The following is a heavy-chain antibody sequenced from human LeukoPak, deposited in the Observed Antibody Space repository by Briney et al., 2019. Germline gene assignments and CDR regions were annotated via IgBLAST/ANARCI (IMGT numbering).Heavy chain of an antibody. Sequence: SETLSLTCTVSGGSISSGGYYWSWIRQHPGKGLEWIGYIYYSGSTYYNPSLKSRVTISVNTSKNQFSLKLSSVTAADTAVYYCARDHGATMSFDYWGQGTLVNVSS. D-gene: IGHD5-24*01. V-gene: IGHV4-31*03. CDR3: ARDHGATMSFDY. CDR1: GGSISSGGYY. CDR2: IYYSGST. J-gene: IGHJ4*02.